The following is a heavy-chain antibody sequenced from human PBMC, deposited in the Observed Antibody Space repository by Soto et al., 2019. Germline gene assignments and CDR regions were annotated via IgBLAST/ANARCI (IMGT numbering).Heavy chain of an antibody. D-gene: IGHD2-21*01. CDR2: ISSNGGST. CDR1: GFTFSSYA. CDR3: ARGLHSLFDY. J-gene: IGHJ4*02. Sequence: PGWSLRLSCSASGFTFSSYAMHWVRQAPGKGLEYVSAISSNGGSTYYADSVKGRFTISRDNSKNTLYLQMSSLRAEDTAVYYCARGLHSLFDYWGQGTLVTVSS. V-gene: IGHV3-64D*06.